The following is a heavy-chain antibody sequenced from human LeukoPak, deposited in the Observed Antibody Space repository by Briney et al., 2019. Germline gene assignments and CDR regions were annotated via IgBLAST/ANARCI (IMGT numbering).Heavy chain of an antibody. V-gene: IGHV3-7*01. CDR2: MKEDGGEI. D-gene: IGHD4-23*01. CDR3: VRDRGYSTFDY. Sequence: GGSLRLSCAGSGFPFSNYWMAWVRQAPGKGLEWVANMKEDGGEINYVDSVKGRFTISRDNAKNSLDLQMNSLRVNDTAVYYCVRDRGYSTFDYWGQGTLVIVSS. CDR1: GFPFSNYW. J-gene: IGHJ4*02.